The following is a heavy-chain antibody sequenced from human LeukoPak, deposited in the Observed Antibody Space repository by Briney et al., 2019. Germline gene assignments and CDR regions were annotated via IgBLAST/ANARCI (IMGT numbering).Heavy chain of an antibody. J-gene: IGHJ5*02. CDR3: ARDYNYYYDSSGYYSIDWFDP. D-gene: IGHD3-22*01. V-gene: IGHV1-18*01. CDR2: ISAYNGNT. CDR1: GYTFTSYG. Sequence: ASVKVSCKASGYTFTSYGISWVRQAPGQGLEWMGWISAYNGNTNYAQKLQGRVTMTTATSTSTAYMELRSLRSDDTAVYYCARDYNYYYDSSGYYSIDWFDPWGQGTLVTVSS.